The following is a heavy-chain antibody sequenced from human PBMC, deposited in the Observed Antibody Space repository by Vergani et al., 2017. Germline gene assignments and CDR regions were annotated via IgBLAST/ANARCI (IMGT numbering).Heavy chain of an antibody. CDR3: AGETVVTSWDGYRFHCMDV. D-gene: IGHD3-16*02. Sequence: QVQLQESGPGVVKPSQTLSLTCAVSGGSISSGDHCWTWIRQRPGKGLEWIGYIFYSGTTYDNPSLRSRLTISVDTSQNQFSLKLRSVTAADTAVYYCAGETVVTSWDGYRFHCMDVWGKGTTVTVSS. CDR1: GGSISSGDHC. V-gene: IGHV4-31*11. J-gene: IGHJ6*03. CDR2: IFYSGTT.